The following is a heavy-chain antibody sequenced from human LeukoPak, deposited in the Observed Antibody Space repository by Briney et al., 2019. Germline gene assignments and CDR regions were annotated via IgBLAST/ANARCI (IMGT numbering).Heavy chain of an antibody. J-gene: IGHJ4*02. Sequence: SETLSLTCTVSGGAISSYYWSWIRQPPGKGLEWIGYIYYSGSTNYNPSLKSRVTISVDTSKNQFSLKLSSVTAADTAVYYCARAQYSSSSGIDYWGQGTLVTVSS. CDR2: IYYSGST. CDR1: GGAISSYY. V-gene: IGHV4-59*12. CDR3: ARAQYSSSSGIDY. D-gene: IGHD6-6*01.